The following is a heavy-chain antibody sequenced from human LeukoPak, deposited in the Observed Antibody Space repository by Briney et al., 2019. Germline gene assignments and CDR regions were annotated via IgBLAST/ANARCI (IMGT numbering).Heavy chain of an antibody. V-gene: IGHV1-69*13. J-gene: IGHJ3*02. CDR1: GGTFSSYA. D-gene: IGHD3-22*01. CDR3: ARGGYYYDSSGYYDAFDI. Sequence: SVKVSCKASGGTFSSYAISRVRQAPGQGLEWMGGIIPIFGTANYAQKFQGRVTITADESTSTAYMELSSLRSEDTAVYYCARGGYYYDSSGYYDAFDIWGQGTMVTVSS. CDR2: IIPIFGTA.